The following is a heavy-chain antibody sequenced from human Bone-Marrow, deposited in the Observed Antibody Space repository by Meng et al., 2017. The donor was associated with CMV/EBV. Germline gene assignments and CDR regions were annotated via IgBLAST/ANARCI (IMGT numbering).Heavy chain of an antibody. V-gene: IGHV1-2*02. Sequence: CKASGYSFSDFFIPWVRQAPGEGLEWMGWMYCKNGDTHYSQNFQGRVTMTRDTSISTAYMELSRLTSDDTAVYYCARDWADEKTFDYWGQGTLVTVSS. D-gene: IGHD6-19*01. CDR1: GYSFSDFF. J-gene: IGHJ4*02. CDR2: MYCKNGDT. CDR3: ARDWADEKTFDY.